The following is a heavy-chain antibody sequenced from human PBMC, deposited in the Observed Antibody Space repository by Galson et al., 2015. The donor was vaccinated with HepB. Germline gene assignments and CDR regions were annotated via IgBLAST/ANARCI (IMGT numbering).Heavy chain of an antibody. V-gene: IGHV1-69*13. D-gene: IGHD3-22*01. CDR2: IIPIFGTA. J-gene: IGHJ4*02. Sequence: SVKVSCKASGGTFSSYAISWVRQAPGQGLEWMGGIIPIFGTAIYAQKFQGRVTITADESTSTAYMELSSLRSEDTAVYYCATSYFYDSSGYYFDYWGQGTLVTVSS. CDR3: ATSYFYDSSGYYFDY. CDR1: GGTFSSYA.